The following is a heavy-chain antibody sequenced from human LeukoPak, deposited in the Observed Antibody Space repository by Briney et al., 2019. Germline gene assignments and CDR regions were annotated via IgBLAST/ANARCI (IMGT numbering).Heavy chain of an antibody. D-gene: IGHD3-22*01. J-gene: IGHJ4*02. CDR2: INSDGSST. CDR1: GFTFSSYW. Sequence: PGGSLRLSCAASGFTFSSYWMHWVRQAPGKGLVWVSRINSDGSSTNYADSVKGRFTISRDNSKNTVYLQMNSLRAEDTAVYYCARDLSLIALTDWGQGTLVTVSS. V-gene: IGHV3-74*01. CDR3: ARDLSLIALTD.